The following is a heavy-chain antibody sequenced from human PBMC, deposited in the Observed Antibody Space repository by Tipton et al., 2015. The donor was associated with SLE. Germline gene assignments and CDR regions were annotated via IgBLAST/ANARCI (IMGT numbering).Heavy chain of an antibody. J-gene: IGHJ2*01. D-gene: IGHD6-6*01. CDR2: IYYSGNN. CDR3: ARLWGGKAARHWYFDL. Sequence: TLSLTCTVSGGSISSHYWSWIRQPPGKGLEWIGYIYYSGNNYYNPSLRSRVTISVDASKNQFSLKLGSVTAADTAVYYCARLWGGKAARHWYFDLWGRGTLVTVSS. CDR1: GGSISSHY. V-gene: IGHV4-59*11.